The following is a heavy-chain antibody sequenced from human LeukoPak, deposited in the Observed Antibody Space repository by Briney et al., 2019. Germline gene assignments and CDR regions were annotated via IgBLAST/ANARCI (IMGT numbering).Heavy chain of an antibody. CDR3: ARAPGYYGSGSLYFDS. D-gene: IGHD3-10*01. J-gene: IGHJ4*02. V-gene: IGHV4-30-2*01. Sequence: SQTLSLTCAVSGGSISSGDNSWSWVRQPPGKGLEWIGYIYHSGTTYYKPSLKSRVTISVDRSENQFSLRLSSVTAADTAVYYCARAPGYYGSGSLYFDSWGQGTLVTVSS. CDR2: IYHSGTT. CDR1: GGSISSGDNS.